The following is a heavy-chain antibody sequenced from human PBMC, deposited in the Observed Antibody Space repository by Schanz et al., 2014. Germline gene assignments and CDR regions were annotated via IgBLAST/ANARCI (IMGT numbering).Heavy chain of an antibody. D-gene: IGHD3-10*01. CDR2: ISGSGASA. CDR3: AKDQGSYGSGSYSYFDY. CDR1: GFTFSASA. Sequence: VQLVESGGGLVQPGGSLKLSCAASGFTFSASAMHWVRQASGKGLEWVSAISGSGASAYYADSVKGRFTISRDNSKNTLYLQMNSLRAEDTAVYYCAKDQGSYGSGSYSYFDYWGQGTLATVSS. V-gene: IGHV3-23*04. J-gene: IGHJ4*02.